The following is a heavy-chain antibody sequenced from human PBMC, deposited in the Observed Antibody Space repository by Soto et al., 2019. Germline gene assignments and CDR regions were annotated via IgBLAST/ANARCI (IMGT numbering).Heavy chain of an antibody. CDR3: AHTFGIFHGYNVNFDY. CDR1: GFSLTTRGVA. Sequence: QITLKESGPTLVKPTQTLTLTCTFTGFSLTTRGVAVAWIRQPPGKALEWLGLIYWDDDTRYSSSLKTWLIIARETAENQVGLTLTYLEPVDTATYFCAHTFGIFHGYNVNFDYWGQGARVTVSS. V-gene: IGHV2-5*02. CDR2: IYWDDDT. J-gene: IGHJ4*02. D-gene: IGHD5-18*01.